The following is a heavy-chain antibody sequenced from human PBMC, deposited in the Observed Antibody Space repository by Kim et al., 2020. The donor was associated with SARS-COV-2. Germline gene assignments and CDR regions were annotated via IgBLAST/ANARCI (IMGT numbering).Heavy chain of an antibody. CDR1: GGTFSSHA. V-gene: IGHV1-69*13. J-gene: IGHJ6*01. CDR2: IIPIYDAT. D-gene: IGHD5-12*01. Sequence: SVKVSCKASGGTFSSHAISWVRQAPGQGLEWMGGIIPIYDATNYAQIFQGRLTITADESTGTAYMQLSSLTFEDTAVYYCASGGYSGYDFLGNYTYSGMDVWGQGTTVTVSS. CDR3: ASGGYSGYDFLGNYTYSGMDV.